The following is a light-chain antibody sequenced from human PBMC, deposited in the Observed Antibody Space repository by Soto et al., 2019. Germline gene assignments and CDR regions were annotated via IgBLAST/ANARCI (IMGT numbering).Light chain of an antibody. CDR2: EGT. V-gene: IGLV2-23*03. CDR3: CSYADTSTFWVV. Sequence: QSALTQPASVSGSPEQSITISCSGTSSDFGGYNVVSWYQQHPGKAPKLIIYEGTKRPSGVSNRFSGSKSGNAASLTISGLQTEDEADYYCCSYADTSTFWVVFGGGTKVTVL. J-gene: IGLJ3*02. CDR1: SSDFGGYNV.